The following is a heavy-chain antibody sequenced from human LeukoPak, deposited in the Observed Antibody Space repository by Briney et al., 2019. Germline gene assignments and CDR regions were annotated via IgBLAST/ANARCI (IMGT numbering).Heavy chain of an antibody. Sequence: ASVKVSCKASGYTFTGYYMHWVRQAPGQGLEWMGRINPNSGGTNYAQKFQGRATMTRDTSISTAYMELSRLRSDDTAVYYCARVNSSGYYFDYWGQGTLVTVSS. CDR1: GYTFTGYY. D-gene: IGHD3-22*01. V-gene: IGHV1-2*06. J-gene: IGHJ4*02. CDR2: INPNSGGT. CDR3: ARVNSSGYYFDY.